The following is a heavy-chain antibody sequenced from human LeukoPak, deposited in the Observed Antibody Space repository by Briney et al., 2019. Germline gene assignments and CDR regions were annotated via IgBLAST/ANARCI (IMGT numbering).Heavy chain of an antibody. CDR2: ISGSGGST. Sequence: GGSLRLSCAASGFTFSSYAMSWVRQAPGKGLEWVSAISGSGGSTYYADSVKGRFTISRDNSKNTLYLQMNSLRAEDTAVYYCAKVRYYYDSSDYSPRFDYWGQGTLVTVSS. D-gene: IGHD3-22*01. CDR1: GFTFSSYA. CDR3: AKVRYYYDSSDYSPRFDY. V-gene: IGHV3-23*01. J-gene: IGHJ4*02.